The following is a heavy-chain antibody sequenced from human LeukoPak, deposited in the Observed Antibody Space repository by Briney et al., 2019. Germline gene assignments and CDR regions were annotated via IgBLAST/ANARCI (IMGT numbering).Heavy chain of an antibody. CDR2: IWYDGSNK. CDR1: GFTFSSYG. J-gene: IGHJ4*02. Sequence: PGGSLRLSCAASGFTFSSYGMHWVRQAPGKGLEWVAVIWYDGSNKYYADSVKGRFTISRDNSKNTLYLQMNSLRAEDTAVYYCVRGDYDSSGYLFDYWGQGTLVTVSS. D-gene: IGHD3-22*01. V-gene: IGHV3-33*01. CDR3: VRGDYDSSGYLFDY.